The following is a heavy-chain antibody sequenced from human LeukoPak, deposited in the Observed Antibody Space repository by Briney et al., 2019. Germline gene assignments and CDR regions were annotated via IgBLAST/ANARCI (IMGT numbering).Heavy chain of an antibody. Sequence: PSETLSLTCTVSGGSISSYYWSWIRQPPEKGLEWIGYIYTSGSTNYNPSLKSRVTISVDTSKNQFSLKLSSVTAADTAVYYCAGSDYGGNSGAFDIWGQGTMVSVSS. V-gene: IGHV4-4*09. J-gene: IGHJ3*02. CDR1: GGSISSYY. CDR3: AGSDYGGNSGAFDI. CDR2: IYTSGST. D-gene: IGHD4-23*01.